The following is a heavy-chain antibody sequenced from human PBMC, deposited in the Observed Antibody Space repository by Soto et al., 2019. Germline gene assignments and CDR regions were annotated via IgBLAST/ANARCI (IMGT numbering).Heavy chain of an antibody. CDR2: INSEGSST. J-gene: IGHJ4*02. CDR3: ARVGGLGYCSGGSCYEFVY. V-gene: IGHV3-74*01. D-gene: IGHD2-15*01. CDR1: GFTFSSYW. Sequence: EVQLVESGGGLVQPGGSLRLSCAASGFTFSSYWMHWVRQAPGKGLVWVSRINSEGSSTSYEDYVKGRFTISRDNAKNTLYLQMNSLRAEDTAVYYCARVGGLGYCSGGSCYEFVYWGQGTLVTVSS.